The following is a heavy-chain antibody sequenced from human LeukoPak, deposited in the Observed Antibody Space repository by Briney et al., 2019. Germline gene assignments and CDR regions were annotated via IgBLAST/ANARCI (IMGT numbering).Heavy chain of an antibody. CDR2: ISGSGGST. J-gene: IGHJ4*02. CDR3: AKETGYNYGYSDY. CDR1: GYTFNSYA. V-gene: IGHV3-23*01. Sequence: PGGSLRLSCAASGYTFNSYAMNWVRQAPGKGLEWVSGISGSGGSTNYADSVKGRFTISRDNSKNTLYMQMNSLRAEDTAVYYCAKETGYNYGYSDYWGQGTPVTVSS. D-gene: IGHD5-18*01.